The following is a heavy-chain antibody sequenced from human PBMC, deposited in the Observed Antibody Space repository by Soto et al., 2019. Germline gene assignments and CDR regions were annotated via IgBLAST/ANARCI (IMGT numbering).Heavy chain of an antibody. D-gene: IGHD5-12*01. CDR1: GYTFTSYD. Sequence: GSVKVSCKASGYTFTSYDINWVRQATGQGLEWMGWMNPNSGNTGYAQKFQGRVTMTRNTSISTAYMELSSLRSEDTAVYYCARRGLRSLNWFDPWGQGTLVTVSS. V-gene: IGHV1-8*01. CDR3: ARRGLRSLNWFDP. CDR2: MNPNSGNT. J-gene: IGHJ5*02.